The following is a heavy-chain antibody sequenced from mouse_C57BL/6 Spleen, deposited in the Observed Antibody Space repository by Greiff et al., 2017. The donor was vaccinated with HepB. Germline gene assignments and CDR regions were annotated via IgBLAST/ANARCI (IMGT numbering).Heavy chain of an antibody. CDR2: IYPGSGST. J-gene: IGHJ4*01. V-gene: IGHV1-55*01. CDR3: ARGGSLAMDY. CDR1: GYTFTSYW. Sequence: QVHVKQPGAELVKPGASVKMSCKASGYTFTSYWITWVKQRPGQGLEWIGDIYPGSGSTNYNEKFKSKATLTVDTSSSTAYMQLSSLTSEDSAVYYCARGGSLAMDYWGQGTSVTVSS.